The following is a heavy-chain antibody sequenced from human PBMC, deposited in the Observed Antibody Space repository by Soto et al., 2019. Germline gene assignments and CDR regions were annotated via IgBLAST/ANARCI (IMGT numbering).Heavy chain of an antibody. CDR3: ASDKTCYGMDL. CDR2: MNPNSGNT. Sequence: QVQLVQSGAEVKKPGASVKVSCKPSGYTFTSYDINGVRQATGQGLEWMGWMNPNSGNTGYAQKFQGRVTMTRNTSIRTAYMERSSQRSEATTVYYCASDKTCYGMDLWGQWTTLSV. J-gene: IGHJ6*02. V-gene: IGHV1-8*01. CDR1: GYTFTSYD.